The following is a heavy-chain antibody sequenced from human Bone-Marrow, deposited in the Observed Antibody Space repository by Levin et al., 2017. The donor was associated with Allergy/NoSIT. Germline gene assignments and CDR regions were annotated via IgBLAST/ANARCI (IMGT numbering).Heavy chain of an antibody. CDR1: GFTFSNYW. CDR3: ARVTYYDILSPFDY. CDR2: INSDGSGT. D-gene: IGHD3-9*01. J-gene: IGHJ4*02. V-gene: IGHV3-74*01. Sequence: SCAASGFTFSNYWMHWVRQTPGKGLVWVSRINSDGSGTDYADSVKGRFTISRDNAKNTLYLQMNSLRPEDTAVYYCARVTYYDILSPFDYWGQGTLVTASS.